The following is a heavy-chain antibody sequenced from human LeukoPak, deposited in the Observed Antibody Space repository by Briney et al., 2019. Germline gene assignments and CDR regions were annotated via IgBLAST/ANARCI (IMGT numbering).Heavy chain of an antibody. CDR1: GYTFTSYG. V-gene: IGHV1-69*05. Sequence: ASVKVSCKASGYTFTSYGISWVRQAPGQGLEWMGGIIPIFGTANYAQKFQGRVTITTDESTSTAYMELSSLRSEDTAVYYCARIGWLRPYWGQGTLVTVSS. D-gene: IGHD5-12*01. CDR2: IIPIFGTA. J-gene: IGHJ4*02. CDR3: ARIGWLRPY.